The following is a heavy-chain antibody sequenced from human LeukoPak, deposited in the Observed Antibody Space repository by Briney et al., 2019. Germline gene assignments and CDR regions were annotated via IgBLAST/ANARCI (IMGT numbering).Heavy chain of an antibody. CDR1: GFTFSSYW. J-gene: IGHJ4*02. Sequence: GGSLRLSCAPSGFTFSSYWMTWVRQAPGKGLEWVANIKPDGREKYYVDSVKGRFTISRDNAKNSLDLQMNSLRAEDTAVYFCARDQMRCGYSYSSCIDYWGQGILVTVSS. CDR3: ARDQMRCGYSYSSCIDY. CDR2: IKPDGREK. V-gene: IGHV3-7*01. D-gene: IGHD5-18*01.